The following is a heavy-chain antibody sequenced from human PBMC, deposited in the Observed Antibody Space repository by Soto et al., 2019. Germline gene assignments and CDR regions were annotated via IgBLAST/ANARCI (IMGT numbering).Heavy chain of an antibody. V-gene: IGHV7-4-1*01. CDR2: INTNTGNP. CDR1: GYTFTSYA. CDR3: XXXXXXXDXIFGVVMSXYXMDV. Sequence: QVQLVQSGSELKKPGASVKVSCKASGYTFTSYAMNWVRQAPGQGLEWMGWINTNTGNPTYAQGFTGRFVFSLDTSXXXAYLQICSLKAEXTAVXXXXXXXXXXDXIFGVVMSXYXMDVWGQGTTVTV. J-gene: IGHJ6*02. D-gene: IGHD3-3*01.